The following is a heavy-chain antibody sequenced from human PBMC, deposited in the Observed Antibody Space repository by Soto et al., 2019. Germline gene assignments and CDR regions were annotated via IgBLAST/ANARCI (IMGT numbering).Heavy chain of an antibody. CDR1: GFTFSSYA. D-gene: IGHD3-22*01. CDR3: AKDGFRRITMIVVATNEAFDI. Sequence: EVQLLESGGGLVQPGGSLRLSCAASGFTFSSYAMSWVRQAPGKGLEWVSAISGSGGSTYYADSVKGRFTISRDNSKNTLYLQMSSLRAEDTAVYYCAKDGFRRITMIVVATNEAFDIWGQGTMVTVSS. CDR2: ISGSGGST. V-gene: IGHV3-23*01. J-gene: IGHJ3*02.